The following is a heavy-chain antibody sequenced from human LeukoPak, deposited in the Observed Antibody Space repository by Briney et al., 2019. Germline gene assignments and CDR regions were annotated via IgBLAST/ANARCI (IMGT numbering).Heavy chain of an antibody. V-gene: IGHV4-34*01. D-gene: IGHD2-15*01. J-gene: IGHJ6*03. CDR2: INHSGST. Sequence: PSETLSLTCAVYGGSFSGYYWNWIRQPPGKGLEWIGEINHSGSTNYNPSLKSRVTISVDTSKNQFSLKVTSVTAADTAVYYCARGYCSGGSCYTRRPIYYYYLDVWGEGPRVSFFS. CDR1: GGSFSGYY. CDR3: ARGYCSGGSCYTRRPIYYYYLDV.